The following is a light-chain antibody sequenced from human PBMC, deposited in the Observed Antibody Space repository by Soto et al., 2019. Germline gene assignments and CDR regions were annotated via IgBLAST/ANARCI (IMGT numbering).Light chain of an antibody. CDR2: AAS. Sequence: DIQMTQSPSSVSASVGDRVTITCRASQDISVWLAWYQQKPGKAPKLLIYAASNLQTGVPSRFSGSGSGTDFTLSIHSLQPEDFATYYCQQANSFPRTFVPGTKVDIK. CDR3: QQANSFPRT. J-gene: IGKJ3*01. V-gene: IGKV1D-12*01. CDR1: QDISVW.